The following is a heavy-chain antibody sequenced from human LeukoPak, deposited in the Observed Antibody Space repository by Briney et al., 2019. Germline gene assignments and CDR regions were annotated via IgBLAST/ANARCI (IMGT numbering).Heavy chain of an antibody. CDR3: AKGSSTSS. V-gene: IGHV3-23*01. CDR1: GGSISSSSYY. CDR2: ISGSGSST. J-gene: IGHJ4*02. D-gene: IGHD2-2*01. Sequence: LPSETLSLTCTVSGGSISSSSYYWGWVRQAPGKGLEWVSAISGSGSSTYYADSVKGRFTISRDNSKNTLDLQMNSLRAEDTAVYYCAKGSSTSSWGQGTLVTVSS.